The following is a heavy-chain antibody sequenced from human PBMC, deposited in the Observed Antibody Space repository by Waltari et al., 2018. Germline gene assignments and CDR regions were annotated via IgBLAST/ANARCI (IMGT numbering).Heavy chain of an antibody. CDR1: GGSISSYY. CDR2: IYYSGST. D-gene: IGHD3-10*01. CDR3: ARGFYGSGSYYNYYYYGMDV. J-gene: IGHJ6*02. Sequence: QVQLQESGPGLVKPSETLSLTCTVSGGSISSYYWSWIRQPPGQGLEWIGYIYYSGSTNYNPSLKSRVTISVDTSKNQFSLKLSSVTAADTAVYYCARGFYGSGSYYNYYYYGMDVWGQGTTVTVSS. V-gene: IGHV4-59*01.